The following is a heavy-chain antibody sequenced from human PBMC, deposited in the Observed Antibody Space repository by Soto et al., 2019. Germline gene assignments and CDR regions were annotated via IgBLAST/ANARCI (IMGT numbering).Heavy chain of an antibody. CDR1: GYTSSIYD. V-gene: IGHV1-18*04. J-gene: IGHJ2*01. CDR3: ARDVSGGTYPWFFDL. Sequence: QGQLVQSGAEVKKPGASVNVSCKASGYTSSIYDISWVRQAPGQGLEWMAWISGYNGNIKYAQKFQGRVTVATDTTTTGAYMEVRSLRSDDTAVYYCARDVSGGTYPWFFDLWGRGTLVTVS. D-gene: IGHD1-26*01. CDR2: ISGYNGNI.